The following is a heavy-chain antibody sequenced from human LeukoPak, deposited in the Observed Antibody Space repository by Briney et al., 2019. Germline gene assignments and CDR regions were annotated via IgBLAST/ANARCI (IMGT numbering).Heavy chain of an antibody. V-gene: IGHV3-48*01. CDR2: ISSSSSTI. CDR3: ARSRLRYFDWLPTSFDY. CDR1: GFTFSSYS. J-gene: IGHJ4*02. D-gene: IGHD3-9*01. Sequence: GGSLRLSCAASGFTFSSYSMNWVRQAPGKGLECVSYISSSSSTIYYADSVKGRFTISRDNAKNSLYLQMNSLRAEDTAVYYCARSRLRYFDWLPTSFDYWGQGTLVTVSS.